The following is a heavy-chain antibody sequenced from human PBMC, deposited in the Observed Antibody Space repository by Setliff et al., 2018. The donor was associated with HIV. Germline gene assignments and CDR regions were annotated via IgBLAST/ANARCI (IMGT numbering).Heavy chain of an antibody. J-gene: IGHJ4*02. CDR3: ARSAHDSETGY. CDR1: GGTFSSYA. Sequence: SVKVSCKASGGTFSSYAISWVRQAPGQGLEWMGGIIPILGIANYAQKFQGRVTITADTSTSTVYMELSSLRSEDTAFYYCARSAHDSETGYWGQGTLVTVSS. D-gene: IGHD5-12*01. V-gene: IGHV1-69*10. CDR2: IIPILGIA.